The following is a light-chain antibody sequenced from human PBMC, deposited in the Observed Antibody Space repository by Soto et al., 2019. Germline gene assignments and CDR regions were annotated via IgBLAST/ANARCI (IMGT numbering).Light chain of an antibody. Sequence: QSDLTHPASVSGSPGQSITISCTGTSSDIGAYNFVSWYQQHPGKAPKLMLYDVNIRPSGVSNRFSGSKSGNTASLTISGLQAEDEADYYCTSWTTSTTMIFGGGTKLTVL. CDR3: TSWTTSTTMI. CDR2: DVN. J-gene: IGLJ2*01. CDR1: SSDIGAYNF. V-gene: IGLV2-14*03.